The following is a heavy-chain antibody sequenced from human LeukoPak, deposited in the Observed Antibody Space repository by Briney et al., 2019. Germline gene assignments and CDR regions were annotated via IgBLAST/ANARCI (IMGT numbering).Heavy chain of an antibody. Sequence: GESLKISCKGSGYSFTTYWIGWVRQMPGEGLEWMGIIYPSDSDTRYSPSFQGQVTISVDKSISTAYLQWSSLKASDTAMYFCARHLSEMAGTYHFDHWGQGTLVTVSS. CDR3: ARHLSEMAGTYHFDH. J-gene: IGHJ4*02. D-gene: IGHD6-19*01. CDR1: GYSFTTYW. CDR2: IYPSDSDT. V-gene: IGHV5-51*01.